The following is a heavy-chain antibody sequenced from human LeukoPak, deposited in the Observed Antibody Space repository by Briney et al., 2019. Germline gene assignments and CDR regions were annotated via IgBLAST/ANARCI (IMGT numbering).Heavy chain of an antibody. J-gene: IGHJ4*02. V-gene: IGHV1-8*01. CDR3: ARGFTVTTFAAPGY. CDR2: MNPNSGNT. CDR1: GYTFTSYD. Sequence: ASVKVSCKASGYTFTSYDINWVRQATGQGLEWMGWMNPNSGNTGYAQKFQGRVTMTRNTSISTAYMELSSLRSEDTAVYYCARGFTVTTFAAPGYWGQATPVTVSS. D-gene: IGHD4-17*01.